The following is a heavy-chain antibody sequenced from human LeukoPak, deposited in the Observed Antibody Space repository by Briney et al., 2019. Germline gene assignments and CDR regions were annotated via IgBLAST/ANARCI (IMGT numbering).Heavy chain of an antibody. D-gene: IGHD1-26*01. J-gene: IGHJ4*02. CDR3: ARTTPRAHGFDY. CDR1: GGSFSGYY. V-gene: IGHV4-34*01. CDR2: INHSGST. Sequence: SETLSLTCAVYGGSFSGYYWSWIRQPPGKGLEWIGEINHSGSTNYNPSLKSRVTISVDTSKNQFSLKLSSVTAADTAVYYCARTTPRAHGFDYWGQGTLVTVSS.